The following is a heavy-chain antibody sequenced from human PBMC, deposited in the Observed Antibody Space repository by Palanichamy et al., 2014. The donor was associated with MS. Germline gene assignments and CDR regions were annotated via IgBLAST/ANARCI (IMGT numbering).Heavy chain of an antibody. CDR2: INNDGTRT. D-gene: IGHD1-20*01. J-gene: IGHJ4*02. Sequence: EVQLVESGGALVQPGGSLRLSCAASGFTLSAAWMHWVRQAPGKGLLWVSCINNDGTRTTYADSVRGRFTISGDAAKNTLYLQMNTLRAEDTAVYYCATAGPNWRIDSWGQGTLVTVSS. V-gene: IGHV3-74*01. CDR1: GFTLSAAW. CDR3: ATAGPNWRIDS.